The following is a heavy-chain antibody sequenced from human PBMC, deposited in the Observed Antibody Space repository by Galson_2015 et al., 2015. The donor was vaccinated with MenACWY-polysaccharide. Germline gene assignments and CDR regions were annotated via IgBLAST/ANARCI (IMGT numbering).Heavy chain of an antibody. CDR2: MNQDGSTK. CDR3: ARGGLPGAMDC. CDR1: GFSFNNHW. J-gene: IGHJ4*02. Sequence: SLRLSCAASGFSFNNHWMNWVRQAPGKGLEWVANMNQDGSTKYSIDSVKGRFTISRDNAKNSLSLQMNSLRGDDTAVYYCARGGLPGAMDCWGQGTLVTVSS. D-gene: IGHD2-2*01. V-gene: IGHV3-7*01.